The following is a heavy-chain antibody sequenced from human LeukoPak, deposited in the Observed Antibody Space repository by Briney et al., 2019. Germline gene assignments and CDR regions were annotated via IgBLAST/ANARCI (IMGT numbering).Heavy chain of an antibody. V-gene: IGHV3-21*01. J-gene: IGHJ3*02. CDR3: ARDGDYYDSRGDAFDI. CDR2: ISSSSYI. D-gene: IGHD3-22*01. CDR1: GFTFSSYS. Sequence: PGGPLRLSCAASGFTFSSYSMNWVRQAPGKGLEWGSSISSSSYIYYADSVKGRFTISRDNAKNSLYLQMNSLRAEDTAVYYCARDGDYYDSRGDAFDIWGQGAMVTVAS.